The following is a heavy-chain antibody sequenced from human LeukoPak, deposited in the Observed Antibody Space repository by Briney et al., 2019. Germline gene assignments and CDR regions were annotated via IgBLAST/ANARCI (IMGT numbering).Heavy chain of an antibody. Sequence: GASVKVSCRVSGYTFTDSYMHWLRQAPGQGLEWMGWINPNSGGTSYAQKFQGKVTMTRDTSISTAYMELSSLRSDDTAVYYCARVQGTLGYCSTTSCYNMDYWGQGTLVTVSS. V-gene: IGHV1-2*02. CDR1: GYTFTDSY. J-gene: IGHJ4*02. CDR2: INPNSGGT. CDR3: ARVQGTLGYCSTTSCYNMDY. D-gene: IGHD2-2*02.